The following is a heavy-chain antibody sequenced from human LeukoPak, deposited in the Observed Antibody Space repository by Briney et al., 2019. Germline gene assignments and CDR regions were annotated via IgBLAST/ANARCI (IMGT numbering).Heavy chain of an antibody. Sequence: PSETLSLTCTVSGGSISSSSYYWGWIRQPPGKGLEWIGSIYYSGSTYYNPSLKSRVTISVDTSKNQFSLRLTSVTAADTAVYYCARGAPGVRGVIPFDYWGQGTLVTVSS. CDR2: IYYSGST. CDR1: GGSISSSSYY. V-gene: IGHV4-39*01. J-gene: IGHJ4*02. CDR3: ARGAPGVRGVIPFDY. D-gene: IGHD3-10*01.